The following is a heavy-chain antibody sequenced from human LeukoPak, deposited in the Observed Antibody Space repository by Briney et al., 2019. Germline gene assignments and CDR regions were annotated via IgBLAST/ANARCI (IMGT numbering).Heavy chain of an antibody. V-gene: IGHV3-30-3*01. CDR3: ARDRTEMAFDY. J-gene: IGHJ4*02. CDR1: GFTFSSYA. CDR2: ISYDGSNK. D-gene: IGHD5-24*01. Sequence: PGGSLRLSCAASGFTFSSYAMRWVRQAPGKGLEWVAVISYDGSNKYYADSVKGRFTISRDNSKNTLYLQMNSLRAEDTAVYYCARDRTEMAFDYWGQGTLVTVSS.